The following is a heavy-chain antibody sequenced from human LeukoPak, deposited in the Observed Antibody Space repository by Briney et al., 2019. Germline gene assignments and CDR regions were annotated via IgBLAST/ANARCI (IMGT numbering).Heavy chain of an antibody. D-gene: IGHD6-13*01. V-gene: IGHV4-39*01. CDR3: AGLRASAGTDF. CDR2: IFYSGST. J-gene: IGHJ4*02. CDR1: GDSLSSSSYY. Sequence: PSGTLSLTCTVSGDSLSSSSYYWAWIRQPPGKGLEWIASIFYSGSTYYNPSLKSRVTMSVDTSKNQFSLRLSSVTAADTSVYYCAGLRASAGTDFWGPGTLVTVSS.